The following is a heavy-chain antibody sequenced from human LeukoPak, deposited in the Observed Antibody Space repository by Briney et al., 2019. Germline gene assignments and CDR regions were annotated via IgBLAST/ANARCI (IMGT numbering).Heavy chain of an antibody. V-gene: IGHV3-21*04. CDR2: ISSSNSYI. Sequence: GGSLRLSCAASGFTFSSYSMNWVRQAPGKGLEWVSSISSSNSYIYYAASVKGRFTISRDNSKNTLYLQMNSLRAEDTAVYYCAKDRRYFDYWGQGTLVTVSS. D-gene: IGHD3-9*01. CDR1: GFTFSSYS. CDR3: AKDRRYFDY. J-gene: IGHJ4*02.